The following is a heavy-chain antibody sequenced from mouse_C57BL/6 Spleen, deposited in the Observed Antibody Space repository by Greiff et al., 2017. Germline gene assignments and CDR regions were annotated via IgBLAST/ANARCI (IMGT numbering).Heavy chain of an antibody. CDR3: ARRSITTDAMDY. CDR1: GYTFTDYY. D-gene: IGHD1-1*01. Sequence: EVQLQQSGPELVKPGASVKISCKASGYTFTDYYMNWVKQSHGKSLEWIGDINPNNGGTSYNQKFKGKATLTVDKSSSTAYMELRSLTSEDSAVYYCARRSITTDAMDYWGQGTSVTVSS. V-gene: IGHV1-26*01. J-gene: IGHJ4*01. CDR2: INPNNGGT.